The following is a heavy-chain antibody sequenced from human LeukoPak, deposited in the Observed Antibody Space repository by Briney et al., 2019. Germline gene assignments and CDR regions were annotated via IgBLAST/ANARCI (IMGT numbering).Heavy chain of an antibody. CDR2: ISSSGYTI. CDR1: GFTFNSYE. V-gene: IGHV3-48*03. J-gene: IGHJ4*02. Sequence: GGSLRLSCAASGFTFNSYEMNWVRQAPGKGLEWVPYISSSGYTIHYADSVKGRFTISRDNAKNSLYLQMNSLRAEDTAVYYCAKDRPNYYGSNGHYYRRDGDYWGQGTLVTVSS. D-gene: IGHD3-22*01. CDR3: AKDRPNYYGSNGHYYRRDGDY.